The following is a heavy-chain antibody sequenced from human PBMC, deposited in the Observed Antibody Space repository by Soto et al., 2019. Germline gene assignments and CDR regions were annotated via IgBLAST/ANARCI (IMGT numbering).Heavy chain of an antibody. J-gene: IGHJ6*02. D-gene: IGHD2-2*01. V-gene: IGHV4-4*02. CDR1: GGSISSSNW. Sequence: SETLSLTCAVSGGSISSSNWWSWVRQPPGKGLEWIGEIYHSGSTNYNPSLKSRVTISVDKSKNQFSLKLSSVTAADTAVYYCARSQDIVVVPAAILHYYGMDVWGRGTTVTVSS. CDR3: ARSQDIVVVPAAILHYYGMDV. CDR2: IYHSGST.